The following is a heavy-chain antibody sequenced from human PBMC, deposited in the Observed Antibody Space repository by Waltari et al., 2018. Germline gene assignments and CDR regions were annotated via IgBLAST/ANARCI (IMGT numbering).Heavy chain of an antibody. CDR3: VKDKGTYKLPVIFES. J-gene: IGHJ4*02. Sequence: EVQLVESGGALVQPDRSLRLSCAGSGFTFDGSAIHWVRQAPGKGLEWISIVSWNSATLNYADSVQGQFTISRNNAKNSLYLQMKSLRGEDSALYYCVKDKGTYKLPVIFESWGQGTLVTVSS. V-gene: IGHV3-9*01. CDR1: GFTFDGSA. D-gene: IGHD3-10*01. CDR2: VSWNSATL.